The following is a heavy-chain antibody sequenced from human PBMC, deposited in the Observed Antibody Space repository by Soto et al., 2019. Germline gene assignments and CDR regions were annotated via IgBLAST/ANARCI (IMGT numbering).Heavy chain of an antibody. CDR3: AKERPYCSGGSCYSLYYFDY. D-gene: IGHD2-15*01. V-gene: IGHV3-30*18. Sequence: ESGGGVVQPGRSLRLSCAASGFTFSSYGMHWVRQAPGKGLEWVAVISYDGSNKYYADSVKGRFTISRDNSKNTLYLQMNSLRAEDTAVYYCAKERPYCSGGSCYSLYYFDYWGQGTLVTVSS. CDR1: GFTFSSYG. CDR2: ISYDGSNK. J-gene: IGHJ4*02.